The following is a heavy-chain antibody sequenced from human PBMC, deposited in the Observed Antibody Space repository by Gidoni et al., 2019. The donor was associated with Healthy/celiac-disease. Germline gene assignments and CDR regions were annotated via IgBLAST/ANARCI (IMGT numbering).Heavy chain of an antibody. V-gene: IGHV3-33*01. CDR1: GFTFSSYG. J-gene: IGHJ3*02. D-gene: IGHD3-10*01. CDR2: IWYDGSNK. CDR3: ARALLLWFGSPGAFDI. Sequence: QVQLVESGGGVVQPGRSLRLSCAASGFTFSSYGMHWVRQAPGKGLEWVAVIWYDGSNKYYADSVKGRFTISRDNSKNTLYLQMNSLRAEDTAVYYCARALLLWFGSPGAFDIWGQGTMVTVSS.